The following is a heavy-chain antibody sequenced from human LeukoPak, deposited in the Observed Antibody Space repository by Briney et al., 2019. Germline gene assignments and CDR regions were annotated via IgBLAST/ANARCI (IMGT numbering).Heavy chain of an antibody. CDR2: IIPIFGTA. D-gene: IGHD2-2*01. Sequence: ASVTVSCTASGGTFSSYAISWVRQAPGQGLEWMGGIIPIFGTANYAQKFQGRVTITADESTSTAYMELSSLRSEDTAVYYCARRYCSSTSCYDDAFDIWGQGTMVTVSS. CDR1: GGTFSSYA. CDR3: ARRYCSSTSCYDDAFDI. V-gene: IGHV1-69*13. J-gene: IGHJ3*02.